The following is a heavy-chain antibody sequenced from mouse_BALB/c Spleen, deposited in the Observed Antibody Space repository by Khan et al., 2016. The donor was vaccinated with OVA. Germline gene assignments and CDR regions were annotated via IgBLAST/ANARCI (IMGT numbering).Heavy chain of an antibody. CDR3: ARDYWDVFAY. D-gene: IGHD4-1*01. J-gene: IGHJ3*01. CDR2: IDPANGNT. CDR1: GFNIKDTY. Sequence: VQLKQSGAELVKPGASVKLSCTASGFNIKDTYMHWVKQRPEQGLEWIGGIDPANGNTKYDPKFQGKATITAATSSNTAYLQLSSLTSEDTAVYYCARDYWDVFAYWGQGTLVTVSA. V-gene: IGHV14-3*02.